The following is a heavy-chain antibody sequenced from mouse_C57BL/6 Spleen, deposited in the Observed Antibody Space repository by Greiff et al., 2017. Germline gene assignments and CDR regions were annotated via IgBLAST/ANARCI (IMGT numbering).Heavy chain of an antibody. CDR1: GYTFTDYY. V-gene: IGHV1-19*01. Sequence: VQLQQSGPVLVKPGASVKMSCKASGYTFTDYYMNWVKQSHGKSLEWIGVINPYNGGTSYNQKFKGKATLTVDKSSSTAYMELNSLNSEDSAVYYCARRDTGGCFDYWGQGTTLTVSS. CDR3: ARRDTGGCFDY. CDR2: INPYNGGT. D-gene: IGHD3-3*01. J-gene: IGHJ2*01.